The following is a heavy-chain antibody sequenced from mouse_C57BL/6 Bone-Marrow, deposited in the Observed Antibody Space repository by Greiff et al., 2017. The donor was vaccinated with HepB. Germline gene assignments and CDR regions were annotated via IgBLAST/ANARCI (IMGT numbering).Heavy chain of an antibody. D-gene: IGHD2-4*01. CDR3: AAMIKVYYYAMDY. J-gene: IGHJ4*01. V-gene: IGHV1-52*01. Sequence: VQLKQPGAELVRPGSSVKLSCKASGYTFTSYWMHWVKQRPIQGLEWIGNIDPSDSETHYNQKFKDKATLTVDKSSSTAYMQLSSLTSEDSAVYYCAAMIKVYYYAMDYWGQGTSVTVSS. CDR1: GYTFTSYW. CDR2: IDPSDSET.